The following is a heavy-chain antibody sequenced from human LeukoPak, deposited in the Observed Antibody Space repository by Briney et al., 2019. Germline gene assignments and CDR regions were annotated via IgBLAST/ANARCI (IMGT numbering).Heavy chain of an antibody. V-gene: IGHV3-53*01. D-gene: IGHD3-22*01. CDR1: GFAVSTNY. J-gene: IGHJ4*02. Sequence: GGSLRLSCAASGFAVSTNYMSWVRQAPGKGLDCVSVIFSDGGTSYADSVKGRFTISRDYSKNTLYLQMNSLRAEDTAVYYCAAGIYGTSGFSLDFWGQGTLVTVSS. CDR3: AAGIYGTSGFSLDF. CDR2: IFSDGGT.